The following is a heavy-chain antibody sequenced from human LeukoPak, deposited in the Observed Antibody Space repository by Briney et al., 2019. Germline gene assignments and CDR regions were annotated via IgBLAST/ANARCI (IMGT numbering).Heavy chain of an antibody. D-gene: IGHD1-26*01. V-gene: IGHV4-30-2*01. CDR2: IYHSGST. J-gene: IGHJ4*02. CDR3: AAGEYSGSPEGY. CDR1: GGSISSGGYS. Sequence: SETLSLTCAVSGGSISSGGYSWSWIRQPPGKGLEWIGYIYHSGSTYYNPSLKSRVTISVDRSKNQFSLKLSSVTAADTAVYYCAAGEYSGSPEGYWGQGTLVTVSS.